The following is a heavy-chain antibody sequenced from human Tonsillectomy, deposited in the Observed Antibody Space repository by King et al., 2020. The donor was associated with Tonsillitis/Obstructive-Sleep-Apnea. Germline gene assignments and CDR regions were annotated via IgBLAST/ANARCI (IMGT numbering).Heavy chain of an antibody. V-gene: IGHV1-2*04. D-gene: IGHD3-22*01. J-gene: IGHJ6*03. CDR3: VGGSRHYYDSSVFQNYYYYMDV. Sequence: VQLVESGAEVKKPGASVKVSCKASGYTFTGYYMHWVRQAPGQGLEWMGWINPNSGGTNYAQKFQGWVTMTRDTSISTAYMELSRLRSDDTAVYYCVGGSRHYYDSSVFQNYYYYMDVWGKGTTVTVSS. CDR2: INPNSGGT. CDR1: GYTFTGYY.